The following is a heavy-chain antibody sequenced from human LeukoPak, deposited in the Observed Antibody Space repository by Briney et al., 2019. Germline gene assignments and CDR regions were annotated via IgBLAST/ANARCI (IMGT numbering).Heavy chain of an antibody. Sequence: GGSLRLSCAASGFTFSSYGMHWVRQAPGKGLEWVAFIRYDGSNKYYADSVKGRFTISRDNSKNTLYLQMNSLRAEDTAVYYCARHHKTTTVYRYYYYYMDVWGKGTTVTVSS. D-gene: IGHD4-17*01. CDR3: ARHHKTTTVYRYYYYYMDV. J-gene: IGHJ6*03. CDR1: GFTFSSYG. V-gene: IGHV3-30*02. CDR2: IRYDGSNK.